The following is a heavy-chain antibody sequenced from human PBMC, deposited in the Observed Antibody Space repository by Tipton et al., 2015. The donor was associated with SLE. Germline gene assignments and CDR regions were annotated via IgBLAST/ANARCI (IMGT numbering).Heavy chain of an antibody. CDR2: INWNGGST. J-gene: IGHJ3*02. CDR1: GSTFDDYA. V-gene: IGHV3-20*04. CDR3: ARDKELEWDALDI. Sequence: SLRLSCAASGSTFDDYAMSWVRQAPGKGLEWVSGINWNGGSTSYADSVKGRFIISRDNAKKSLYLQMNSLRAEDTALYYCARDKELEWDALDIWGRGTMVTVSS. D-gene: IGHD3-3*01.